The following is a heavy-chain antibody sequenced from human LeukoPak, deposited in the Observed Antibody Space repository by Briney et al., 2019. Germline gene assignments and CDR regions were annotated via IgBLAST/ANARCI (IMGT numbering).Heavy chain of an antibody. CDR3: AKKLPGKREFDY. CDR2: ISGGGDNR. CDR1: GFTFPTYI. Sequence: GGSLRLSCAASGFTFPTYIMTWFRQAPGKGLEWVSSISGGGDNRDYADSVKGRFTISRDNSKNTLSLQMNSLRAEDTAVYYCAKKLPGKREFDYWGQGTLVTVSS. J-gene: IGHJ4*02. V-gene: IGHV3-23*01.